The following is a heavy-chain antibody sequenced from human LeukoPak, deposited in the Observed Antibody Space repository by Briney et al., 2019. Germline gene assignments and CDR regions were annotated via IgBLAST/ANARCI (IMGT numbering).Heavy chain of an antibody. Sequence: ASGKVSCKASGYTFTGYYMHWVRQAPGQGLEWMGWINPNSGGTNYAQRFQGRVTMTRDTSISTAYMELSRLRSDDTAVYYCARGESWIQLWLTDYWGQGTLVTVSS. D-gene: IGHD5-18*01. CDR3: ARGESWIQLWLTDY. J-gene: IGHJ4*02. CDR1: GYTFTGYY. V-gene: IGHV1-2*02. CDR2: INPNSGGT.